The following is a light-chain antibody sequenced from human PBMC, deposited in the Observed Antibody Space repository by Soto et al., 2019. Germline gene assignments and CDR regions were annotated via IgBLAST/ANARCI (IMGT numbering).Light chain of an antibody. J-gene: IGLJ2*01. V-gene: IGLV2-14*01. CDR1: SSDVGSNNY. CDR2: EVR. Sequence: QSVLTQPASVSGSPGQSITISCTGSSSDVGSNNYVSWYQQHPGKAPKLIIYEVRHRPSGVSNRFSASKSGNTASLTISGLQAEDEADYYCNSYTTHHVLFGGGTKLTVL. CDR3: NSYTTHHVL.